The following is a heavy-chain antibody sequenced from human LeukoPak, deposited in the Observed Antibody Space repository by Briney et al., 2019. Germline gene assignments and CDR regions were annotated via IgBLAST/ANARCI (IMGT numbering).Heavy chain of an antibody. CDR2: ISIYNGNT. CDR3: ARYGFSSSWPYYFDF. J-gene: IGHJ4*02. D-gene: IGHD6-13*01. V-gene: IGHV1-18*01. Sequence: ASVKVSCKASGYTFINYGITWVRQAPGQGLEWMRWISIYNGNTNYAQKFQGRVTMTTDTSTSTAYMELKSLRSDDTAVYHCARYGFSSSWPYYFDFWGQGSLVTVSS. CDR1: GYTFINYG.